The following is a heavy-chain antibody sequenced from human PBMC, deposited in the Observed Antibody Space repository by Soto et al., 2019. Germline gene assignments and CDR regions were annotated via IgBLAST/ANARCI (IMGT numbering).Heavy chain of an antibody. CDR3: AKHEGDSKRTTVTTGPGLNY. J-gene: IGHJ4*02. CDR2: ISGSGGST. Sequence: HPGGSLRLSCAASGFTFSSYAMSWVRQAPGKGLEWVSAISGSGGSTYYADSVKGRFTISRDNSKNTLYLQMNSLRAEDTAVYHCAKHEGDSKRTTVTTGPGLNYWGQGTLVTVSS. V-gene: IGHV3-23*01. CDR1: GFTFSSYA. D-gene: IGHD4-4*01.